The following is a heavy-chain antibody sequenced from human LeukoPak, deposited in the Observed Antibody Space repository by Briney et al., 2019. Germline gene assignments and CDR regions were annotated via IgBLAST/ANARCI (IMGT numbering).Heavy chain of an antibody. CDR1: GSSFTSYW. CDR3: ARITYYYDSTPPGRAFDI. Sequence: GESLQISCQGSGSSFTSYWIGWVRKLPGKGLEWMGIIYPGDSDTRYSPSFQGQVTISADKSISTAYLQWSSLKASDTAMYYCARITYYYDSTPPGRAFDIWGQGTMVTVSS. D-gene: IGHD3-22*01. CDR2: IYPGDSDT. V-gene: IGHV5-51*01. J-gene: IGHJ3*02.